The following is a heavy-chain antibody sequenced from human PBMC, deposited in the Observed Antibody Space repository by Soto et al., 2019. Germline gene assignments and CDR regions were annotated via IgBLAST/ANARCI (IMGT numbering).Heavy chain of an antibody. V-gene: IGHV1-18*04. CDR1: GYTFINFG. CDR3: ARDMPIAVAGNVQIEC. D-gene: IGHD6-19*01. J-gene: IGHJ4*02. CDR2: ISPYNGNT. Sequence: QVQLVQSGAEVKKPGASVKVSCKTSGYTFINFGVTWVRQAPGQGLEWMGWISPYNGNTDYAQKFRGRVTMTTDTSTSTVYLELRSLRSDDTAVYYCARDMPIAVAGNVQIECWGQGTLVTVSS.